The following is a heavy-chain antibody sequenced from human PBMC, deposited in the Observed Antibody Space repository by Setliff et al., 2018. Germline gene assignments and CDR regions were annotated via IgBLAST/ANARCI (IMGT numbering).Heavy chain of an antibody. V-gene: IGHV4-39*07. Sequence: SETLSLTCSVSGGSIRSSTYYWGWIRQPPGKGLEWIASISHSGATYYNPSLMSRVSISLDTSKNQFSLTLTSVTAADTAVYYCARDVLQYFDWGQGTLVTVSS. CDR1: GGSIRSSTYY. CDR2: ISHSGAT. CDR3: ARDVLQYFD. D-gene: IGHD3-9*01. J-gene: IGHJ4*02.